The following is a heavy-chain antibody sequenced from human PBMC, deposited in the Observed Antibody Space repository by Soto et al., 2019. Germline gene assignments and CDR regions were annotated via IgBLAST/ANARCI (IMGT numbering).Heavy chain of an antibody. J-gene: IGHJ4*02. D-gene: IGHD4-4*01. CDR2: ISSGSSYI. Sequence: GGSLRLSCAASGFTFSSYSMNWVRQAPGKGLEGVSSISSGSSYIYYADSVKGRFTISRDNAKNSLYLQMNSLRAEDTAVYYCASALNTVPVYWGQGTLVTVSS. CDR3: ASALNTVPVY. V-gene: IGHV3-21*01. CDR1: GFTFSSYS.